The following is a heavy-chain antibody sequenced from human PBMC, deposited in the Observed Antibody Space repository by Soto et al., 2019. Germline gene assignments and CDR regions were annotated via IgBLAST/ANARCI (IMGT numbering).Heavy chain of an antibody. CDR1: GYTFTSYY. V-gene: IGHV1-46*01. J-gene: IGHJ6*02. D-gene: IGHD5-18*01. CDR3: ARSGRGYRYGYGGGGMDV. Sequence: ASVKVSCKASGYTFTSYYMHWVRQAPGQGLEWMGIINPSGGSTSYAQKFQGRVTMTRDTSTSTVYMELSSLRSEDTAVYYCARSGRGYRYGYGGGGMDVWGQGTTVTVSS. CDR2: INPSGGST.